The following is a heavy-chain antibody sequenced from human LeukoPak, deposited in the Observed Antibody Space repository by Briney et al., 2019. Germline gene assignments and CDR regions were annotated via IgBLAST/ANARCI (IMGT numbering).Heavy chain of an antibody. Sequence: SETLSLTCTVSGGSISSGDYYWSWIRQPPGKGLEWIGEINHSGSTNYNPSLKSRVTISVDTSKNQFSLKLSSVTAADTAVYYCARSVYSYGYYYYYGMDVWGQGTTVTVSS. V-gene: IGHV4-39*07. D-gene: IGHD5-18*01. J-gene: IGHJ6*02. CDR3: ARSVYSYGYYYYYGMDV. CDR1: GGSISSGDYY. CDR2: INHSGST.